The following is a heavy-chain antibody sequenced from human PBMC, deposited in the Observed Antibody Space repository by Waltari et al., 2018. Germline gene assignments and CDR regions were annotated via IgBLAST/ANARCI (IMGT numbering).Heavy chain of an antibody. D-gene: IGHD3-22*01. J-gene: IGHJ5*02. Sequence: QVQLVQSGAEVKKPGSSVKVSCKASGGTFSSYAISWVRQAPGHGLEWMGRIIPIFGTANYAQKFQGRVTITADKSTSTAYMELSSLRSEDTAVYYCAVGGHYDSSGYYYYWFDPWGQGTLVTVSS. CDR2: IIPIFGTA. CDR1: GGTFSSYA. V-gene: IGHV1-69*13. CDR3: AVGGHYDSSGYYYYWFDP.